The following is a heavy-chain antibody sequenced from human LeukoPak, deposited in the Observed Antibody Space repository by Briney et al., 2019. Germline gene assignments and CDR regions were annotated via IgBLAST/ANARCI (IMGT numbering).Heavy chain of an antibody. CDR2: INAGNGNT. J-gene: IGHJ4*02. CDR3: ARSAQPYSSSWLYYFDY. CDR1: GYTFTSYA. V-gene: IGHV1-3*01. D-gene: IGHD6-13*01. Sequence: GASVKVSCKASGYTFTSYAMHWVRQAPGQRLEWMGWINAGNGNTKYSQKFQGRVTITRDTSASTAYMELSSLRSEDTAVYYCARSAQPYSSSWLYYFDYWGQGTLVTVSS.